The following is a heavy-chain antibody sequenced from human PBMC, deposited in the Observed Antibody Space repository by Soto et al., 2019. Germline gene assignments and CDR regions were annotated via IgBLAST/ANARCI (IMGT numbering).Heavy chain of an antibody. D-gene: IGHD3-10*01. V-gene: IGHV5-51*01. J-gene: IGHJ6*02. CDR2: IYPGDTDT. CDR3: ASLGGSGSYYSVPRGFGYYYYGMDV. CDR1: GYSFTSYW. Sequence: GESLKISCKGSGYSFTSYWIGWVRQMPGKGLEWMGIIYPGDTDTRYSPSFQGQVTISADKSISTAYLQWSSLKASDTAMYHCASLGGSGSYYSVPRGFGYYYYGMDVWGQGTTVTVSS.